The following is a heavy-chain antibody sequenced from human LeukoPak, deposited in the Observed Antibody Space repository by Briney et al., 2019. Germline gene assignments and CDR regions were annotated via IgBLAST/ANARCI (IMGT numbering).Heavy chain of an antibody. D-gene: IGHD6-19*01. Sequence: GGSLRLSCAASGFTFSSYAMSWVRQAPGKGLEWVSAISCSGGSTYYADSVKGRFTISRDNSTNTLYLQMNSLRAEDTAVYYCAKGFVAVASAFDIWGQGTMVTVPS. CDR3: AKGFVAVASAFDI. CDR2: ISCSGGST. J-gene: IGHJ3*02. CDR1: GFTFSSYA. V-gene: IGHV3-23*01.